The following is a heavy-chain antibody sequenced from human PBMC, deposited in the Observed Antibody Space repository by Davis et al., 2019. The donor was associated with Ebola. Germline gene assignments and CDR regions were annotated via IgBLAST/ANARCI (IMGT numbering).Heavy chain of an antibody. J-gene: IGHJ4*02. CDR1: GYTFTAYY. CDR2: INPNNGVT. V-gene: IGHV1-2*04. D-gene: IGHD5-24*01. Sequence: ASVKVSCKASGYTFTAYYVHWVRQAPGQGLEWMGWINPNNGVTNHAQNFQDWVTMTRDTSISTAYMELNRLRSDDTAVYFCVRGEKATIPNFDYWGQGTLVTVSS. CDR3: VRGEKATIPNFDY.